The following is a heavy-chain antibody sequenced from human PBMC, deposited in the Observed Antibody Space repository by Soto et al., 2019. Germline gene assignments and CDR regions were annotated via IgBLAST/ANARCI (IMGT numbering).Heavy chain of an antibody. CDR3: AREQQWLSWFDP. J-gene: IGHJ5*02. CDR1: GFTFSSYS. D-gene: IGHD6-19*01. Sequence: GGSLRLSCAASGFTFSSYSMNWVRQAPGKGLEWVSSISSSSSYIYYADSVKGRFAISRDNAKNSLYLQMNSLRAEDTAVYYCAREQQWLSWFDPWGQGTLVTVSS. CDR2: ISSSSSYI. V-gene: IGHV3-21*01.